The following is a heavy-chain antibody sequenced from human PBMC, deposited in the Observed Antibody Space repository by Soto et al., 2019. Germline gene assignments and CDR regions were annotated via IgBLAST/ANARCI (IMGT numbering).Heavy chain of an antibody. D-gene: IGHD3-22*01. J-gene: IGHJ3*02. CDR2: IIPIFGTA. V-gene: IGHV1-69*13. CDR1: GGTFSSYA. CDR3: AANSSGYYLDAFDI. Sequence: GASVKVSCKASGGTFSSYAISGVRQAPGQGLEWMGGIIPIFGTANYAQKFQGRVTITADESTSTAYMELSSLRSEDTAVYYCAANSSGYYLDAFDIWGQGTMVTVSS.